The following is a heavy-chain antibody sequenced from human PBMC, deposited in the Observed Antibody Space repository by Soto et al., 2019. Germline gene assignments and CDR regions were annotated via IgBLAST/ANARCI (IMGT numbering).Heavy chain of an antibody. V-gene: IGHV1-69*18. D-gene: IGHD2-8*01. CDR2: SIPIFGTA. Sequence: QVQLVQSGAEVKKAGSSVKVSCKASGGTFRSYVITWVRQAPGQGLEWMGRSIPIFGTANYAQKFQGRVTIIADESTSTAYMELSSLRSEDTAVYYGAIESGRTRGLDVWGQGTTVTVSS. CDR1: GGTFRSYV. CDR3: AIESGRTRGLDV. J-gene: IGHJ6*02.